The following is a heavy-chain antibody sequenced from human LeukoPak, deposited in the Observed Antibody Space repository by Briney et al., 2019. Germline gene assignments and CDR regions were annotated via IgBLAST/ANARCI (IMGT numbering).Heavy chain of an antibody. Sequence: SETLSLPCTVSGGSLKYYHGSWMRQPTGKGLEGIGYVYYSGSTNYNPSLKSRVTISEDTSKNQFSLKLNSVTAADTAVYYCARFGSYFEYWGRGTLVTVSS. CDR3: ARFGSYFEY. J-gene: IGHJ4*02. CDR2: VYYSGST. D-gene: IGHD3-10*01. V-gene: IGHV4-59*01. CDR1: GGSLKYYH.